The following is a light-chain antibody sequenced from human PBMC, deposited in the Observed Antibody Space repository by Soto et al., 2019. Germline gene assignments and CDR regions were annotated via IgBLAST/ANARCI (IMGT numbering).Light chain of an antibody. J-gene: IGLJ2*01. V-gene: IGLV2-14*03. CDR1: SSDIGAYNY. CDR2: DVN. CDR3: TSWTTSTTMI. Sequence: QSAMTQPASVSGSPGLSITMSCTGTSSDIGAYNYVSWYQQHPGKAPKLMIYDVNIRPSGVSNRFSGSKSGNTASLTISGLQAEDEAEYYCTSWTTSTTMIFGGGTKLTVL.